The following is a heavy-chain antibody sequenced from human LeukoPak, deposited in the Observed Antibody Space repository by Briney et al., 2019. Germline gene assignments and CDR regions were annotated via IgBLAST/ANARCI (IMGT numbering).Heavy chain of an antibody. CDR1: GGSISSYY. V-gene: IGHV4-59*01. Sequence: SETLSLTCTVSGGSISSYYWSWIRQPPGKGLEWIGYIYYSGSTNYNPSLKSRVTISVDTSKNQFSLKLSSVTAADTAVYYCARAPYDSSGYYYYDYWGQGTLVTVSS. D-gene: IGHD3-22*01. CDR3: ARAPYDSSGYYYYDY. J-gene: IGHJ4*02. CDR2: IYYSGST.